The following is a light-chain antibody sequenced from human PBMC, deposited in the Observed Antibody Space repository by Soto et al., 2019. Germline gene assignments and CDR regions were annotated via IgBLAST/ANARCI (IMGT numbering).Light chain of an antibody. CDR3: QQYGSSPT. J-gene: IGKJ1*01. CDR1: QSVSSSY. V-gene: IGKV3-20*01. Sequence: EIVLTQSPGTLSLSPGERATLSCRASQSVSSSYLAWYQQKPGQAPMLLIYGASSRATGIAGRFSGSGAGAVFTPISSRLEAEDFALYYCQQYGSSPTFGQGTKVEIK. CDR2: GAS.